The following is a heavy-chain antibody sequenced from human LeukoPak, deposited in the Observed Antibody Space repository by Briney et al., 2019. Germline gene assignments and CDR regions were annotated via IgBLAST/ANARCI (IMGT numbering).Heavy chain of an antibody. J-gene: IGHJ5*02. CDR1: GYSFTTYW. V-gene: IGHV5-10-1*01. D-gene: IGHD6-19*01. CDR3: ARQGIAVAGTNWFDP. CDR2: IDPGDSYT. Sequence: GESLKISCKGSGYSFTTYWISWVRQMPGKGLEWMGRIDPGDSYTSYSPSFQGHVTISADKSISTAYLQWNTLKVSDTAMYYCARQGIAVAGTNWFDPWGQGTLVTVSS.